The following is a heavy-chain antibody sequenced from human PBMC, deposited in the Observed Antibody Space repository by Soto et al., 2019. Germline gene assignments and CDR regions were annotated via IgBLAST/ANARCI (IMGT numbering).Heavy chain of an antibody. CDR1: GGTFSSYA. Sequence: QVQLVQSGAEVKKPGSSVKVSCKASGGTFSSYAISWVRQAPGQGLEWMGGIIPIFGTANYAQKFHGRVTITADESTSTAHMELSSLRAEDTAVYYCAREKEPWIAARCWFYPWGQGTLVTVSS. D-gene: IGHD6-6*01. CDR3: AREKEPWIAARCWFYP. J-gene: IGHJ5*02. V-gene: IGHV1-69*01. CDR2: IIPIFGTA.